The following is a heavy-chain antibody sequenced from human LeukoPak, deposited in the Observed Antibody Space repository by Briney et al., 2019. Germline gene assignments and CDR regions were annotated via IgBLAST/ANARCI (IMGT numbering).Heavy chain of an antibody. CDR2: IYSGGST. CDR1: GFTVSSNY. J-gene: IGHJ5*02. CDR3: ARDVRGENWFDP. D-gene: IGHD3-16*01. Sequence: GGSLRLSCAASGFTVSSNYMSWVRQAPGKGLEWVSVIYSGGSTYYADSVKGRFTISRDNSKNTLYLQMNSLRAEDTAVYYCARDVRGENWFDPWGQGTLVTVSS. V-gene: IGHV3-53*01.